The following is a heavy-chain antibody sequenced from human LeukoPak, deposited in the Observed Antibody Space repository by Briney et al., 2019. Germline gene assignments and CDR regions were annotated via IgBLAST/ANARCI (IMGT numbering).Heavy chain of an antibody. CDR2: VYKDGKM. D-gene: IGHD2-21*01. CDR3: ASRHCSGGDCYFAGADSFDH. V-gene: IGHV3-23*03. J-gene: IGHJ4*02. CDR1: GFTFSTYA. Sequence: GGSLRLSCAASGFTFSTYAMTWVRQAPGKGLEWVSVVYKDGKMFYIDSVKGRFAISRDTSKNTVYLQMNNLRAEDTAVYYCASRHCSGGDCYFAGADSFDHWGQGTLVTVSS.